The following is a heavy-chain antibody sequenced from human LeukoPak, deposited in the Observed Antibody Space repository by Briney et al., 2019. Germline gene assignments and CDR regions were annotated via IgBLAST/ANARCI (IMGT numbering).Heavy chain of an antibody. V-gene: IGHV4-30-2*01. CDR3: AREYDFWSGYLDY. D-gene: IGHD3-3*01. CDR1: GGSISSGGYS. CDR2: IYHSGST. J-gene: IGHJ4*02. Sequence: KSSQTLSLTCAVSGGSISSGGYSWSWIRQPPGKGLEWIGYIYHSGSTYYNPSLKSRVTISVDRSKNQFSLKLSSVTAADTAVYYCAREYDFWSGYLDYWGQGTLVTVSS.